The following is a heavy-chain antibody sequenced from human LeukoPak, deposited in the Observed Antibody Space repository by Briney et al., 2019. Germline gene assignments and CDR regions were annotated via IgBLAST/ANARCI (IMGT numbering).Heavy chain of an antibody. V-gene: IGHV1-2*02. D-gene: IGHD2-8*01. CDR3: ARSPIGLVFFDY. J-gene: IGHJ4*02. CDR2: ITPNSDGT. CDR1: GYTVTGYY. Sequence: ASVKVSCKTSGYTVTGYYIHWVRQAPGQGLEWMGWITPNSDGTDYAQKFQGRVTMTRDKSITTAYMELSSLRSDDTAVYYCARSPIGLVFFDYWGQGTLVTVSS.